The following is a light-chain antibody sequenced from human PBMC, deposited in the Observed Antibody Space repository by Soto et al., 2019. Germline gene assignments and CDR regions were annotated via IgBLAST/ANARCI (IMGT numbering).Light chain of an antibody. CDR1: QSVSNR. CDR2: DAS. Sequence: EIVLTQSPATLSLSPGERATLSCRASQSVSNRLAWYQQKPGQAPRLLIFDASNRATGVPARFSGSGSGTDFTLSISSLEPEDFAVYYCQPRRNWPFFTFGPGTKVDVK. CDR3: QPRRNWPFFT. J-gene: IGKJ3*01. V-gene: IGKV3-11*01.